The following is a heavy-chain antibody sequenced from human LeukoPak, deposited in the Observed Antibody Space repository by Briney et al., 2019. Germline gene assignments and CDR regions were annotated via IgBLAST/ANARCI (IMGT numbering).Heavy chain of an antibody. V-gene: IGHV4-59*01. D-gene: IGHD5-12*01. CDR3: ARVATGGAFDI. J-gene: IGHJ3*02. CDR1: GGSISSYY. CDR2: IYYSGST. Sequence: SETLSLTCTVSGGSISSYYWSWIRQPPGKGLEWIGYIYYSGSTNYNPSLKSRVTISVDTSKNQFSLKLSSVTAADTAVYYCARVATGGAFDIWGQGTMVTVSS.